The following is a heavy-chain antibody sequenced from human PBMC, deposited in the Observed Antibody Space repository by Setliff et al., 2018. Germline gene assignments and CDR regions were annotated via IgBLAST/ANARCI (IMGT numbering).Heavy chain of an antibody. D-gene: IGHD1-26*01. CDR3: ARVGSYGGEYFHQ. Sequence: TLSLTCTVSGGSISSYYWSWVRQPPGKGLEWIGYIYYSGSTNYNPALKSRVIISVDTSKNQFSLKLSSVTAADTAVYYCARVGSYGGEYFHQWGQGTLVTVSS. CDR2: IYYSGST. CDR1: GGSISSYY. V-gene: IGHV4-59*01. J-gene: IGHJ1*01.